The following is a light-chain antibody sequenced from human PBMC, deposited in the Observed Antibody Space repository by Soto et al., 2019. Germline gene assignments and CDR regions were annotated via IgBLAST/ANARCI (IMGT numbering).Light chain of an antibody. J-gene: IGKJ4*01. CDR3: QQYKDWPLT. CDR1: QSVRSD. CDR2: GAS. V-gene: IGKV3-15*01. Sequence: EIVMTQSPGTLSVSPGERATLSCRASQSVRSDLAWYQQKPGQAPRLLIYGASTRATGVPARFSGSGSGTEFSLTISSLQSEDFAVYYCQQYKDWPLTFGGGTKVEIK.